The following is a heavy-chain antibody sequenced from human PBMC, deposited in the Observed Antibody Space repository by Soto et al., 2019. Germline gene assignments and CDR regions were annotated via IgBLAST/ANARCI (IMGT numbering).Heavy chain of an antibody. CDR3: AKGDDAFDI. Sequence: EVQLLESGGGLVQPGGALRLSCAASGFTMSWVRQAPGKGLEWVSVISGSGISTYYADSVKGRFTISRDNSKNTVYLQMNSLRAEDTAVYYCAKGDDAFDIWGQGTMVTVSS. CDR1: GFT. V-gene: IGHV3-23*01. J-gene: IGHJ3*02. CDR2: ISGSGIST.